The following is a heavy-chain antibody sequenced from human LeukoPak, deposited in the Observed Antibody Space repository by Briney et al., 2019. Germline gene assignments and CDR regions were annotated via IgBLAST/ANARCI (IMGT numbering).Heavy chain of an antibody. J-gene: IGHJ4*02. CDR3: ARGSAVAGLYYFDY. D-gene: IGHD6-19*01. V-gene: IGHV3-21*01. CDR2: ISSSSTYM. Sequence: PGGSLRLSCEASGFSFSGYSMNWVRQAPGKALEWVASISSSSTYMFHADSVKGRFTISRDNAKNSLYLQMNSLRAEDTAVYYCARGSAVAGLYYFDYWGQGTLVTVSS. CDR1: GFSFSGYS.